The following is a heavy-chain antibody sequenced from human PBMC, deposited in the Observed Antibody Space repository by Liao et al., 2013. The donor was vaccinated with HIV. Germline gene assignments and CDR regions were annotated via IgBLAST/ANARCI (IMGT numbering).Heavy chain of an antibody. V-gene: IGHV4-34*01. D-gene: IGHD1-26*01. CDR2: INHSGST. Sequence: QVQLQQWGAGLLKPSETLSLTCAVYGGSFSGYYWSWIRQPPGKGLEWIGEINHSGSTNYNPSLKSRVTISVDTSKNQFSLKLSSVTAADTAVYFCARDRRRSGSYYFDYWGQGTLVTVSS. J-gene: IGHJ4*02. CDR1: GGSFSGYY. CDR3: ARDRRRSGSYYFDY.